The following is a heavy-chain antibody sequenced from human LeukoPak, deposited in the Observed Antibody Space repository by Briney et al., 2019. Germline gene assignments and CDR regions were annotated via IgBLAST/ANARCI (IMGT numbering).Heavy chain of an antibody. CDR3: ARTPYGDYLYYFDY. Sequence: SETLSLTCTASGGSISSYYWSWIRQPPGKGLEWIGYIYYSGSTNYNPSLKSRVTISVDTSKNQFSLKLSSVTAADTAVYYCARTPYGDYLYYFDYWGQGTLVTVSS. J-gene: IGHJ4*02. CDR2: IYYSGST. D-gene: IGHD4-17*01. V-gene: IGHV4-59*01. CDR1: GGSISSYY.